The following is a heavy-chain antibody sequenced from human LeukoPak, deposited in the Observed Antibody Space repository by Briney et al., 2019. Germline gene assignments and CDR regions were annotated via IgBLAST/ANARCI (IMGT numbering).Heavy chain of an antibody. Sequence: SVKVSCKASGYTFSSYAISWVRQAPGQGLEWMGRIIPILGIANYAQKFQGRVTITADKSTSTAYMELSSLRSEDTAVYYCASGIAAAGTPFDYWGQGTLVTVSS. V-gene: IGHV1-69*04. CDR3: ASGIAAAGTPFDY. CDR2: IIPILGIA. D-gene: IGHD6-13*01. CDR1: GYTFSSYA. J-gene: IGHJ4*02.